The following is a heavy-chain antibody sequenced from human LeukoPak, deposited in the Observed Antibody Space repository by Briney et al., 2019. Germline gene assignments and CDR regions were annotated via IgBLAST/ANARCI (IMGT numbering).Heavy chain of an antibody. Sequence: GGSLRLSCAASGFTFSSYTMSWVRQAPEKGLEWVSGISGSGSSTYYADSVKGRFTISRDNSENTLSLQMNSLRADDTAIYYCAKSCNSGNCYYNYWGQGTLVTVSS. CDR3: AKSCNSGNCYYNY. CDR2: ISGSGSST. D-gene: IGHD2/OR15-2a*01. V-gene: IGHV3-23*01. J-gene: IGHJ4*02. CDR1: GFTFSSYT.